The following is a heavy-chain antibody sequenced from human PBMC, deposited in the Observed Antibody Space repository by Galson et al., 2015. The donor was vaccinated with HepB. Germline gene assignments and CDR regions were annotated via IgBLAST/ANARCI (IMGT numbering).Heavy chain of an antibody. J-gene: IGHJ2*01. D-gene: IGHD3-10*01. CDR3: ATDSMVRGVIIDVWYFDL. CDR2: FDPEDGET. V-gene: IGHV1-24*01. CDR1: GYTLTELS. Sequence: SVKVSCKVSGYTLTELSMHWVRQAPGKGLEWMGGFDPEDGETIYAQKFQGRVTMTEDTSTDTAYMELSSLRSEDTAVYYCATDSMVRGVIIDVWYFDLWGRGTLVTV.